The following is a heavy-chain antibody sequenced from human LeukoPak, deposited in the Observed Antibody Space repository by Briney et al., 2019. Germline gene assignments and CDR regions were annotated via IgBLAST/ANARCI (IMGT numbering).Heavy chain of an antibody. V-gene: IGHV3-33*01. CDR3: ARDSGHNWNDGALDY. CDR2: IWYDGSNK. J-gene: IGHJ4*02. Sequence: GGSLRLSCAASGFTFSSYGMHWVRQAPGKGLEWVAAIWYDGSNKYYADSVKGRFTISRDNSKNTLYLQMNSLRAEDTAVYYCARDSGHNWNDGALDYWGQGTLVTVSS. CDR1: GFTFSSYG. D-gene: IGHD1-1*01.